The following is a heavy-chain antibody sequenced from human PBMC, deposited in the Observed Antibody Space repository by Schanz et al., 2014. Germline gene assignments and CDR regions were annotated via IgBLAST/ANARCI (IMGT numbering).Heavy chain of an antibody. CDR2: IHQSGGT. J-gene: IGHJ5*02. Sequence: QVQLQESGPGLVKPSETLSLTCSVSGGDICNYYWSWIRQPPGKGLEWIGYIHQSGGTNYNPSLKSRGTILVDTSKNQFPLRLPSRTAADTAVYYCAKFLYDDPSWGQGTLVTVSS. V-gene: IGHV4-59*08. CDR1: GGDICNYY. CDR3: AKFLYDDPS. D-gene: IGHD3-3*01.